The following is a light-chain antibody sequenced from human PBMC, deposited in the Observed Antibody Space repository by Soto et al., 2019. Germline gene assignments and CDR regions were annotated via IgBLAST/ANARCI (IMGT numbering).Light chain of an antibody. CDR3: ATWDDSLRVVL. Sequence: QSVLTQPPSASGTPGQRVTISCSGGRSNIGSNYVYWYHHLPGTTPKLLIYRNNHRPLGVPDRLSASKSGTSASLAISGLRSEDEALYYCATWDDSLRVVLFGGGTKLTVL. CDR2: RNN. J-gene: IGLJ2*01. CDR1: RSNIGSNY. V-gene: IGLV1-47*01.